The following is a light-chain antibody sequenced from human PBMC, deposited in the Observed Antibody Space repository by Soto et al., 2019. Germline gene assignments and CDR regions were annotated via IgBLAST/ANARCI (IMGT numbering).Light chain of an antibody. J-gene: IGKJ1*01. CDR3: QQYYISWS. V-gene: IGKV1-5*01. CDR1: QFVSSF. Sequence: QMTQSGSTVSAAVGDGVTGSCRASQFVSSFLGWYQQKPGKVPKLLIFDVSILASGVPSRFSGSGSGTEFTLTIRSLQPEDFATSSCQQYYISWSFGQGTKVDIK. CDR2: DVS.